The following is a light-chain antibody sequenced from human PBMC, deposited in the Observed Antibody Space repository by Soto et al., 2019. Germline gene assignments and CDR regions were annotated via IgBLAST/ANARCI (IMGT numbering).Light chain of an antibody. J-gene: IGKJ4*01. CDR1: ETISNY. CDR3: QQSYSAPTT. Sequence: DIHMTQSPSSPSASVGDRVTITCRASETISNYLNWYQQKSGQAPKLLIYAAASLQSGVPSRFSGSGSGTDFTLTITTLQPEDFATYYCQQSYSAPTTFGGGTKVDIK. CDR2: AAA. V-gene: IGKV1-39*01.